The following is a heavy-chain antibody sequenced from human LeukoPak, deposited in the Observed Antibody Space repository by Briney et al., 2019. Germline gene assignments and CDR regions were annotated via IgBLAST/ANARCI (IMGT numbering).Heavy chain of an antibody. D-gene: IGHD2-21*01. V-gene: IGHV4-61*09. CDR2: VFTRGTT. CDR3: ARYSLAVYFDY. CDR1: GDSISSGSFY. J-gene: IGHJ4*02. Sequence: TLSLTCTVSGDSISSGSFYWNWIRHPAGKGLEWLGHVFTRGTTNYNASLASRLTISLDMAKNQFSLSLSSVTAADTAMYFCARYSLAVYFDYWGQGILVTASS.